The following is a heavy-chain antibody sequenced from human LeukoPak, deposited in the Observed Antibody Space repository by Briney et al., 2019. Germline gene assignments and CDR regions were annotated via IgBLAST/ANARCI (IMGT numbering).Heavy chain of an antibody. CDR3: AKVSDILTGYYYFDY. CDR1: GFTFSSYW. V-gene: IGHV3-74*01. CDR2: INSDGSST. D-gene: IGHD3-9*01. J-gene: IGHJ4*02. Sequence: GGSLRLSCAASGFTFSSYWMHWVRQAPGKGLVWVSRINSDGSSTSYADSVKGRFTISRDNAKNTLYLQMNSLRAEDTAVYYCAKVSDILTGYYYFDYWGQGTLVTVSS.